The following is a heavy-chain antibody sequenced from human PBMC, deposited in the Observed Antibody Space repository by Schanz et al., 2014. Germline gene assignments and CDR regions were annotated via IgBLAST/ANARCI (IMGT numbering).Heavy chain of an antibody. CDR2: ISGSGAGT. J-gene: IGHJ4*02. V-gene: IGHV3-23*04. CDR1: GFIFSNFA. Sequence: EVQLVESGGGLVQPGGSLRLSCAASGFIFSNFAMEWVRQAPGKGLEWVSAISGSGAGTYYADSVKDRFTISRDNSKNIMFLQMNSLKPEDTAVYYCARARLRGDGQNVDFDYWGQGTLVTVST. CDR3: ARARLRGDGQNVDFDY. D-gene: IGHD4-17*01.